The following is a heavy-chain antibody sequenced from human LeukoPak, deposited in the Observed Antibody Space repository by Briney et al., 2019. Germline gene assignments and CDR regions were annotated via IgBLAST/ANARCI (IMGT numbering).Heavy chain of an antibody. CDR3: ARATAFFDI. J-gene: IGHJ3*02. V-gene: IGHV4-59*01. CDR1: GGSISTYY. CDR2: IYYSGST. Sequence: SETLSLTCAVSGGSISTYYWSWIRQPPGKGLEWIGYIYYSGSTNYNPSLKSRVTISVDTSKNQFSLKLTSVTAADTAVYYCARATAFFDIWGQGTMVTVSS.